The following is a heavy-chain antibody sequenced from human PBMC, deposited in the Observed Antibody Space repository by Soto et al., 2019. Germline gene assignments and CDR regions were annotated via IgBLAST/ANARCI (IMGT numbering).Heavy chain of an antibody. CDR2: ISYDGSDK. CDR1: GFTFSSYA. Sequence: QVQVVESGGGVVQPGRALRLSCAASGFTFSSYAMHWVRQAPGKGLEWVAIISYDGSDKYYADSVKGRFTISRDNSKNTLYLQMNSLRTDDTAVYYCARGGRLRHFDYWGQGTLVTVSS. CDR3: ARGGRLRHFDY. V-gene: IGHV3-30*04. D-gene: IGHD5-12*01. J-gene: IGHJ4*02.